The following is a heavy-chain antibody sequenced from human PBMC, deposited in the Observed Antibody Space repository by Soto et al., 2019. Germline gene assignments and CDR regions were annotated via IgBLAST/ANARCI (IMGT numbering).Heavy chain of an antibody. J-gene: IGHJ2*01. CDR2: INHSGSS. CDR3: ARMAGPWYFDL. CDR1: GGSFSGFY. V-gene: IGHV4-34*01. Sequence: SETLSLTCAVHGGSFSGFYWTWIRQPPGKGLEWIGEINHSGSSNCNPPLKSRVTMSLDTSRNQFSLSLSSVTAADTAVYYCARMAGPWYFDLWGHGTLVTVSS.